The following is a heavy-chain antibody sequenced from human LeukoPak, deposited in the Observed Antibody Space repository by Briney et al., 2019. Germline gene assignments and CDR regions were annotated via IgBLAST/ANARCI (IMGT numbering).Heavy chain of an antibody. Sequence: SQTLSLTCTVSGVSISSGSYYWSWIRQPAGKGLEWIGRIYTSGSTNYNPSLKSRVTISVDTSKNQVSLRLSSVTAADTAVYYCTRAPRDDYCDNWGQGTLVTVSS. CDR2: IYTSGST. CDR3: TRAPRDDYCDN. CDR1: GVSISSGSYY. V-gene: IGHV4-61*02. D-gene: IGHD5-24*01. J-gene: IGHJ4*02.